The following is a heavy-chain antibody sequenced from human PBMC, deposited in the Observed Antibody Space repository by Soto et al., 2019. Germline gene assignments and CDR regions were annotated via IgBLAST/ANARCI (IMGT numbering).Heavy chain of an antibody. CDR1: SFAFSNYG. CDR3: AKDKLDCSGGDCPLYYYYGMDV. J-gene: IGHJ6*02. V-gene: IGHV3-30*18. D-gene: IGHD2-15*01. Sequence: GESLKISCAASSFAFSNYGMHWVRQTPGKGLEWLAVISYDVKKTFIADAVKGRFTISRDNSKNTLNLQMDSLRAEDTAVYYCAKDKLDCSGGDCPLYYYYGMDVWGQGTTVTVSS. CDR2: ISYDVKKT.